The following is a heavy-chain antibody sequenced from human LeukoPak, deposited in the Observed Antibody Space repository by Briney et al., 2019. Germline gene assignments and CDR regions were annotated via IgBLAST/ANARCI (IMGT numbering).Heavy chain of an antibody. CDR2: INSSSSTI. D-gene: IGHD1-26*01. CDR3: ARGSGSYFNYFDY. Sequence: GGSLRLSCAASGFTLSTYSMNWVRQAPGKGLEWVSYINSSSSTIYYADSVKGRFTISRDNAKNSLYLQMNSLRAEDTAVYYCARGSGSYFNYFDYWGQGTLVTVSS. V-gene: IGHV3-48*01. J-gene: IGHJ4*02. CDR1: GFTLSTYS.